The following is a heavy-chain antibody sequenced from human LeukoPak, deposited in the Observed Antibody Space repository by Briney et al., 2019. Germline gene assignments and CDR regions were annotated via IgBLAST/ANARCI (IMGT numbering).Heavy chain of an antibody. CDR2: ISYDGSNK. J-gene: IGHJ4*02. Sequence: GRSLRLSCAASGFTFSSYAMHWVRQAPGKGLEWAAVISYDGSNKYYADSVKGRFTISRDNSKNTLYLQMNSLRAEDTAVYYCARDGAAGTSGYWGQGTLVTVSS. V-gene: IGHV3-30*04. CDR3: ARDGAAGTSGY. CDR1: GFTFSSYA. D-gene: IGHD6-13*01.